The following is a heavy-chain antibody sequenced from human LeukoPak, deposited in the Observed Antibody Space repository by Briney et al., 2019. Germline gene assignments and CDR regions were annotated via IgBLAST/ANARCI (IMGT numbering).Heavy chain of an antibody. CDR1: GFTVSSNY. CDR2: IYSGGST. Sequence: GGSLRLSCAASGFTVSSNYMSWVRQAPGKGLEWVSVIYSGGSTYYADSVKGRFTISRDNSKNTLYLQMNSLRAEDTAVYYCARGRRSGTPVLGYSSGWYTGYFDYWGQGTLVTVSS. D-gene: IGHD6-19*01. V-gene: IGHV3-53*01. CDR3: ARGRRSGTPVLGYSSGWYTGYFDY. J-gene: IGHJ4*02.